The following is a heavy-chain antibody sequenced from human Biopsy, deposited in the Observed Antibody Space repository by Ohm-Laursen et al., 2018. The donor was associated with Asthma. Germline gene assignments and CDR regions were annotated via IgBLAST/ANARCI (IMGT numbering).Heavy chain of an antibody. CDR2: IIPIFGTA. CDR1: GGTFSSYA. J-gene: IGHJ6*02. CDR3: AREVSTVDYGYYYFAMDV. Sequence: GASVKASCKASGGTFSSYAISWVRQAPGQGLEWMGGIIPIFGTANYAQKFQGRVTITADESTSTAYMELSSLTAEDSAVYYCAREVSTVDYGYYYFAMDVWGQGTTVTVSS. D-gene: IGHD4-17*01. V-gene: IGHV1-69*13.